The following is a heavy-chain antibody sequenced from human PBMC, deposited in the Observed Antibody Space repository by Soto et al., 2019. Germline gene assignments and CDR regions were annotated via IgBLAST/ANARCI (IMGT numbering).Heavy chain of an antibody. Sequence: QVQLVESGGGVVQPGRSLRLSCAASGFTFSSYGMHWVRQAPGKGLEWVAVISYDGSNKYYADSVKGRFTISRDNSKNTLYLQMNSLRAEDTAVYYCAKDLRITMIVVVNHGMDVWGQGTTVTVSS. V-gene: IGHV3-30*18. CDR3: AKDLRITMIVVVNHGMDV. CDR1: GFTFSSYG. CDR2: ISYDGSNK. J-gene: IGHJ6*02. D-gene: IGHD3-22*01.